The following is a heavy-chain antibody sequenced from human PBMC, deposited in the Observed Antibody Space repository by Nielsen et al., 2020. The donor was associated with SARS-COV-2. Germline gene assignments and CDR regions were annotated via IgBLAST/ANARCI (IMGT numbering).Heavy chain of an antibody. Sequence: GESLKISCAASGFTFSSYSMNWVRQAPGKGLEWVSYISSSSSTIYYADSVKGRFTISRDNAKNSLYLQMNSLRAEDTAVYYCARDSVSYDFWSGYYPPYYYYGMDVWGQGTTVTVSS. CDR3: ARDSVSYDFWSGYYPPYYYYGMDV. V-gene: IGHV3-48*01. CDR1: GFTFSSYS. D-gene: IGHD3-3*01. J-gene: IGHJ6*02. CDR2: ISSSSSTI.